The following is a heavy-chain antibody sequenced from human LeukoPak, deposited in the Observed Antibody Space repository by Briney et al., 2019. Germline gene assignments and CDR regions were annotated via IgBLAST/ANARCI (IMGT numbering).Heavy chain of an antibody. Sequence: ASVTVSCKASGYTFTSYGISWVRQAPGQGLEWMGWINAGNGNTKYSQKFQGRVTITRDTSASTAYMELSSLTSEDTAVYYCAIEQHLVIHYWGQGTLVTVSS. CDR1: GYTFTSYG. CDR2: INAGNGNT. D-gene: IGHD6-13*01. CDR3: AIEQHLVIHY. J-gene: IGHJ4*02. V-gene: IGHV1-3*01.